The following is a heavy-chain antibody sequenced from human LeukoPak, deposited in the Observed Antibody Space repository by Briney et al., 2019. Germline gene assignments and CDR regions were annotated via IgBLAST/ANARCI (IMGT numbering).Heavy chain of an antibody. D-gene: IGHD5-18*01. V-gene: IGHV4-59*01. Sequence: SETLSLTCTVSGGSISSYYWSWIRQPPGKGLEWIGYIYYSGSTNYNPSLKSRVTISVDTSKNQFSLKLSSVTAADTAVYYCAREHSYGYGFDYWGQGTLVTVSS. J-gene: IGHJ4*02. CDR3: AREHSYGYGFDY. CDR1: GGSISSYY. CDR2: IYYSGST.